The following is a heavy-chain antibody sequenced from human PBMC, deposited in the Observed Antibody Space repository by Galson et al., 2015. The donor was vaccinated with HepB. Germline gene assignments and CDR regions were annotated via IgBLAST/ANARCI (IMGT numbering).Heavy chain of an antibody. CDR1: GFNFNNYG. CDR2: IQYGGSAI. Sequence: SLRLSCAWSGFNFNNYGMHWVRQVPGKGLQWLSFIQYGGSAIFYADSVKGRFTISRDNSKNTLYLQMTNLRSEDTAVYYCTKDRKGRLMFLRGVIMKGPDYWGQGTQVIVSS. CDR3: TKDRKGRLMFLRGVIMKGPDY. J-gene: IGHJ4*02. D-gene: IGHD3-10*01. V-gene: IGHV3-30*02.